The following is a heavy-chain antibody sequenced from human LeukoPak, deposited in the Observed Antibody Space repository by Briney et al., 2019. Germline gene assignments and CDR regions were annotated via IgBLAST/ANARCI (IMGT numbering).Heavy chain of an antibody. CDR2: INHSGST. J-gene: IGHJ3*02. CDR3: ARRTRWELPQAFDI. Sequence: PSETLSLTCAVYGGSFSGYYWSWIRQPPGKGLEWIGEINHSGSTNYNPSLKSRVTISVDTSKNQFSLKLSSVTAADTAVYYCARRTRWELPQAFDIWGQGTMVTVSS. D-gene: IGHD1-26*01. V-gene: IGHV4-34*01. CDR1: GGSFSGYY.